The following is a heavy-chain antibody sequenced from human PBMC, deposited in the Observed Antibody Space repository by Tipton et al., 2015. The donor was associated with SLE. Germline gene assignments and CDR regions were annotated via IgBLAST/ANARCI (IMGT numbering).Heavy chain of an antibody. V-gene: IGHV4-59*11. Sequence: LRLSCTASGGSISSHYWSWIRQSPGRGLEWIGYIHHSGSTKYSPSLESRVTISADTSKNQFSLRLTSVTAADTAVYYCARYPLAYCSSTSCYELFDYWGQGTLVTVSS. CDR1: GGSISSHY. J-gene: IGHJ4*02. CDR3: ARYPLAYCSSTSCYELFDY. D-gene: IGHD2-2*01. CDR2: IHHSGST.